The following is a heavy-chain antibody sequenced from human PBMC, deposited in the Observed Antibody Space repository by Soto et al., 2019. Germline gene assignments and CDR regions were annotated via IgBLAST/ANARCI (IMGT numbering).Heavy chain of an antibody. CDR3: VRGGAVVAADYYYHIDV. J-gene: IGHJ6*03. CDR2: IYYDGTT. V-gene: IGHV4-59*01. Sequence: QVQLQESGPGLVNPSETLSLTCTVSGGSINKYYWSWIRQPPGKELEWIGNIYYDGTTTYSPSLDSRITISVVTSKNQISLRLSSVTAADTAIYYCVRGGAVVAADYYYHIDVWGEGTPVTVSS. CDR1: GGSINKYY. D-gene: IGHD2-15*01.